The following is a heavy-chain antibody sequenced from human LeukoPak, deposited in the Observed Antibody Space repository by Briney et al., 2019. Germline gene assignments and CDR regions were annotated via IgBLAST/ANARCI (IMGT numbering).Heavy chain of an antibody. D-gene: IGHD3-10*01. CDR1: GYTFTNYD. CDR3: ARDRARERFGELFWFDP. Sequence: ASVKVSCKASGYTFTNYDFNWMRQATGQGLEWMGWMNPNSGSTGYAQKLQGRVTMTTDTSTSTAYMELRSLRSDDTAVYYCARDRARERFGELFWFDPWGQGTLVTVSS. CDR2: MNPNSGST. V-gene: IGHV1-8*01. J-gene: IGHJ5*02.